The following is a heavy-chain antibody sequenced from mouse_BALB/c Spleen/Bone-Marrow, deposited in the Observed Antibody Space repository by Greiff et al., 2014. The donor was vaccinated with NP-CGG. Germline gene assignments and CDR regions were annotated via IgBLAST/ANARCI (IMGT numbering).Heavy chain of an antibody. Sequence: VQLQQSGPEVVRPGVSVKISCKGSGYTFTDYAMHWVKQSHAKSLEWIGLISTYNGNTNYNQKFKGKATMTVDKSSSTAYMKLTRLTSDDSAIYCCARDLLRAHFDYWGQGTTLTVSS. CDR2: ISTYNGNT. CDR3: ARDLLRAHFDY. V-gene: IGHV1-67*01. J-gene: IGHJ2*01. D-gene: IGHD1-1*01. CDR1: GYTFTDYA.